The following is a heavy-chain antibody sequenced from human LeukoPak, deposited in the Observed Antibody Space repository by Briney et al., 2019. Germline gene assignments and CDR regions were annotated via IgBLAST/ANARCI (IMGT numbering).Heavy chain of an antibody. V-gene: IGHV1-8*01. CDR3: ARGVRIVVVPAANYGTLYYFDY. CDR2: MNPNSGNT. CDR1: GYTFTSYD. J-gene: IGHJ4*02. D-gene: IGHD2-2*01. Sequence: ASVKVSCKASGYTFTSYDINWVRQATGQGLEWMGWMNPNSGNTGYAQKFQGRVTMTRNTSISTAYMELSSLRSEDTAVYYCARGVRIVVVPAANYGTLYYFDYWGQGTLVTVSS.